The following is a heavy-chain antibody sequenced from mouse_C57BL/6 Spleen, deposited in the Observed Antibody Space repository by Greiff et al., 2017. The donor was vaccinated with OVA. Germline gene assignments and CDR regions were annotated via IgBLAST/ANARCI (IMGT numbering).Heavy chain of an antibody. CDR2: IYPGDGDT. D-gene: IGHD1-1*01. J-gene: IGHJ3*01. CDR1: GYAFSSYW. V-gene: IGHV1-80*01. Sequence: VQLQQSGAELVKPGASVKISCKASGYAFSSYWMNWVKQRPGKGLEWIGQIYPGDGDTNYNGKFKGKATLTADKSSSTAYMQLSSLTSEDSAVYFCARSSLLLRYPWFAYWGQGTLVTVSA. CDR3: ARSSLLLRYPWFAY.